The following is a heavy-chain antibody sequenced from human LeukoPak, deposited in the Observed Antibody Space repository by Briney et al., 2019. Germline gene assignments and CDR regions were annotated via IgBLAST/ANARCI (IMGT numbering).Heavy chain of an antibody. J-gene: IGHJ4*02. V-gene: IGHV3-30*04. CDR2: ISYDGSNK. CDR3: AKDDAWLRFGE. D-gene: IGHD3-10*01. CDR1: GFTFSSYA. Sequence: GGSLRLSCAASGFTFSSYAMHWVRQAPGKGLEWVAVISYDGSNKYYADSVKGRFTISRDNSKNMLYLEVISLTADDTAVYYCAKDDAWLRFGEWSQGTLVTVSS.